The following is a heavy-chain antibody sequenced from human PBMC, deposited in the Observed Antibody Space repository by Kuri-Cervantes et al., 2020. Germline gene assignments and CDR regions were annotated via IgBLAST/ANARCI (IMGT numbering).Heavy chain of an antibody. D-gene: IGHD5-18*01. CDR1: GFSFSKSY. Sequence: GESLKISCVASGFSFSKSYMNWVRQAPGKGLEWLASISSRGTFIHYSDSVEGRFTISRDNAKSSLFLQMNSLTVEDTAVYYCVRGYSFGDNWGQGTLVTVSS. CDR3: VRGYSFGDN. V-gene: IGHV3-21*01. CDR2: ISSRGTFI. J-gene: IGHJ4*02.